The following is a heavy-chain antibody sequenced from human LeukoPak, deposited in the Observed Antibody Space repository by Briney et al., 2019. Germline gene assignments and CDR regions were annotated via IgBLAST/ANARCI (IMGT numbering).Heavy chain of an antibody. CDR3: TRRTPYSSGSTSFDY. V-gene: IGHV3-73*01. J-gene: IGHJ4*02. CDR2: IRSKANSYAT. Sequence: GGSLRLSCAASGFTFSGSAMHWVRHASGKGLEWFVCIRSKANSYATAYAASVKGRFTISRDDSRTTAYLQMNSLKTEDTAVYYCTRRTPYSSGSTSFDYWGQGTLVTVSS. CDR1: GFTFSGSA. D-gene: IGHD6-19*01.